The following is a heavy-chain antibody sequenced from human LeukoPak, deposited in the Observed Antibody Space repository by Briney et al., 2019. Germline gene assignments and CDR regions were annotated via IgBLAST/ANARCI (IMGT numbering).Heavy chain of an antibody. V-gene: IGHV4-61*08. CDR2: IHYSGST. CDR3: ARGSTLYCDILAGYYTPAPFDV. CDR1: GGSVSSAGYY. Sequence: PSETLSLTCTVSGGSVSSAGYYWSWIRQPPGKGREFIGYIHYSGSTNYNPSLKSIVTISVNTSKTQFSLKLSSVTAADTAVYSCARGSTLYCDILAGYYTPAPFDVWGQGTMFTVSS. D-gene: IGHD3-9*01. J-gene: IGHJ3*01.